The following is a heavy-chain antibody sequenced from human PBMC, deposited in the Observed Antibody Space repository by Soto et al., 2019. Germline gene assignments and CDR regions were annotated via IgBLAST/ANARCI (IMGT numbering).Heavy chain of an antibody. Sequence: EVQLVESGGGLVQPGESLRLSCAASGFTFNDYWMHWVRQVPGKGLVWVSRINTDGSSTSYADSVKGRFTISRDNAKNTLSLQMSSLRVEDTAMYYCARDRGYDAHDYYYNAMDVWGQGTTVTVSS. D-gene: IGHD2-15*01. CDR2: INTDGSST. CDR1: GFTFNDYW. J-gene: IGHJ6*02. V-gene: IGHV3-74*01. CDR3: ARDRGYDAHDYYYNAMDV.